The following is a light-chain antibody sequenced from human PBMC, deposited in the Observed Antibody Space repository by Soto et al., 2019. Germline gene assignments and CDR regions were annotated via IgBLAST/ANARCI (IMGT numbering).Light chain of an antibody. CDR2: STS. CDR3: ALFMGNGISV. V-gene: IGLV8-61*01. Sequence: QAVVTQESSFSVSPGGTVTLTCGLISVSVSTAHNPNWYQQTPGQAPRTLIYSTSTRSSGVPDRFSGSILGNKAALTITGAQADDASDYYCALFMGNGISVFGPGTKLTVL. CDR1: SVSVSTAHN. J-gene: IGLJ1*01.